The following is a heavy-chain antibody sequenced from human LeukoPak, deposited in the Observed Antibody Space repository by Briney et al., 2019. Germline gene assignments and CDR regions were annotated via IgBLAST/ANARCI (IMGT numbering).Heavy chain of an antibody. CDR1: GYTFTTWY. J-gene: IGHJ4*02. CDR2: INLSGGST. D-gene: IGHD1-1*01. CDR3: VRNVGSGFDY. Sequence: ASVKVSCKPSGYTFTTWYIHWVRQAPGQGLEWMGMINLSGGSTSFAQKFQGRVTMTSDTSTTTVYMELSSLRSEDTAVYYCVRNVGSGFDYWGQGTLVTVSS. V-gene: IGHV1-46*01.